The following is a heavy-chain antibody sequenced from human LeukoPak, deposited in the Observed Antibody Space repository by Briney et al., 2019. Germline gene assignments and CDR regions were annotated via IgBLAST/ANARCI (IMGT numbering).Heavy chain of an antibody. V-gene: IGHV1-2*02. J-gene: IGHJ4*02. Sequence: ASVKVSCKASGYTFTAYYMHWVRQSPGQGLEWMGGINPSNGAANYAQKFQGRVTMTRDTSITTAYMELTRLTSDGTAVYYCAPATATFDNWGQGTLVTVSS. CDR3: APATATFDN. CDR2: INPSNGAA. D-gene: IGHD5-24*01. CDR1: GYTFTAYY.